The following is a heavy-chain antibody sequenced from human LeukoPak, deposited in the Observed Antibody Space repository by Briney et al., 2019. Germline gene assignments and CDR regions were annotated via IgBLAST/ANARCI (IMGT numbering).Heavy chain of an antibody. Sequence: PSETLSLTCTVSGGSISSSSYYWGWIRQPPGKGLEWVSAISGSGGSTYYADSVKGRFTISRDNSKNTLYLQMNSLRAEDTAVYYCAKGDYDIDYWGQGTLVTVSS. CDR3: AKGDYDIDY. D-gene: IGHD4-17*01. CDR2: ISGSGGST. CDR1: GGSISSSSYY. J-gene: IGHJ4*02. V-gene: IGHV3-23*01.